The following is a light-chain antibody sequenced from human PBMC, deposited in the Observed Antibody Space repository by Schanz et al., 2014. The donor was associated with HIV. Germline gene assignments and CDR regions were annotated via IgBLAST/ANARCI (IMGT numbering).Light chain of an antibody. CDR2: AAS. CDR3: QQSPAT. Sequence: EIVLTQSPGTLSLSPGERATLSCRASQSVSSSYLAWYQQKPGQAPRLLIYAASTRATGVPDRFSGSGSGTDFFLSISRLEPEDFAVYYCQQSPATFGQGTKVDIK. V-gene: IGKV3-20*01. CDR1: QSVSSSY. J-gene: IGKJ1*01.